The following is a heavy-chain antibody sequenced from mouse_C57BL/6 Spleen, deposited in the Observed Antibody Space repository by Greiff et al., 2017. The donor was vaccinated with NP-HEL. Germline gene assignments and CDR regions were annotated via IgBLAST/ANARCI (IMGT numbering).Heavy chain of an antibody. V-gene: IGHV3-6*01. D-gene: IGHD1-1*01. Sequence: EVKLMESGPGLVKPSQSLSLTCSVTGYSITSGYYWNWIRQFPGNKLEWMGYISYDGSNNYNPSLKNRISITRDTSKNQFFLKLNSVTTEDTATYYCARGDYDSYYFDYWGQGTTLTVSS. CDR3: ARGDYDSYYFDY. J-gene: IGHJ2*01. CDR1: GYSITSGYY. CDR2: ISYDGSN.